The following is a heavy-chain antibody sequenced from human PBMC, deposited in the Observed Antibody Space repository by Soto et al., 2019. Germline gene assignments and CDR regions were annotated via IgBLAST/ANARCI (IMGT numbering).Heavy chain of an antibody. CDR2: ISAYNGNT. CDR1: GYTFTSYG. J-gene: IGHJ6*02. CDR3: ARDGRLVGALDYYYYGMDV. D-gene: IGHD1-26*01. V-gene: IGHV1-18*01. Sequence: ASVKVSCKGSGYTFTSYGISWVRQAPGQGLEWMGWISAYNGNTKYAQKLQGRVTMTTDTSTSTAYMELRSLRSDDTAVYYCARDGRLVGALDYYYYGMDVWGQGTTVTVSS.